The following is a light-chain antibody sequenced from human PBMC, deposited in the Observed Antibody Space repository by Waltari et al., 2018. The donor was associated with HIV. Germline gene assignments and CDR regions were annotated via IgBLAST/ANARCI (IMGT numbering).Light chain of an antibody. Sequence: QSALTQPASVSGSLGQSITISCTGTSSDVGGYNYVSWYQHHPGQAPKLMIFDVSNRPSGVSNRFSGSKSGNTASLTISGLQAEDEADYYCNSYTSSSHVIFGGGTKLTVL. V-gene: IGLV2-14*01. CDR2: DVS. J-gene: IGLJ2*01. CDR3: NSYTSSSHVI. CDR1: SSDVGGYNY.